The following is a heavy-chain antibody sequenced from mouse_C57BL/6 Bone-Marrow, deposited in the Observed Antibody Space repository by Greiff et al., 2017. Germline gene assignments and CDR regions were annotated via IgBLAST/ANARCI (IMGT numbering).Heavy chain of an antibody. CDR2: ISSGSSTI. CDR3: ARRNYYYGAMDY. D-gene: IGHD1-1*01. J-gene: IGHJ4*01. Sequence: EVHLVESGGGLVKPGGSLKLSCAASGFTFSDYGMHWVRQAPEKGLEWVAYISSGSSTIYYADTVKGRFTISRDNAKNTLFLQMTSLRSEDTAMYYCARRNYYYGAMDYWGQGTSVTGSS. V-gene: IGHV5-17*01. CDR1: GFTFSDYG.